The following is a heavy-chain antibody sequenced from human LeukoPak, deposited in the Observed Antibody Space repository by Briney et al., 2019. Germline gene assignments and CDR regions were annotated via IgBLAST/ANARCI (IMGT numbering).Heavy chain of an antibody. Sequence: GGSLRLSCAASGFSVSSYYMSWVRQPPGKGLEWVSVMYTGGGRYYGDSVKGRFTISRDNSKDTVFLQMNSLRVEDTALYYCTRGQSYCGADCYSDWGQGTLVTVSS. CDR3: TRGQSYCGADCYSD. CDR1: GFSVSSYY. V-gene: IGHV3-66*01. D-gene: IGHD2-21*02. J-gene: IGHJ4*02. CDR2: MYTGGGR.